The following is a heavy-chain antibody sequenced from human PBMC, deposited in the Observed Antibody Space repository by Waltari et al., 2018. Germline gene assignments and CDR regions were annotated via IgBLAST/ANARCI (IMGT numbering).Heavy chain of an antibody. D-gene: IGHD2-15*01. V-gene: IGHV4-4*02. CDR1: GDSVTSTNW. CDR3: ARDRGRGLYLDA. Sequence: QLQLQESGPGLVEPSGTLSLSCAVSGDSVTSTNWWSWVRQSPQRGLEWIGQVLSTGKTNYSPSFASRVTMSRDASNNQFSLRVTSATAADTAVYYCARDRGRGLYLDAWGPGTLVTVSP. J-gene: IGHJ5*02. CDR2: VLSTGKT.